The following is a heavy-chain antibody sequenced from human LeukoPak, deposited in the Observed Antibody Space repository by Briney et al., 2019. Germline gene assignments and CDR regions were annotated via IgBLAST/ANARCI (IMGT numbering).Heavy chain of an antibody. J-gene: IGHJ4*02. V-gene: IGHV1-2*02. CDR2: MNPNSGGT. D-gene: IGHD3-10*01. CDR1: GYIFTDYS. Sequence: ASVKVSCKASGYIFTDYSMHWVRQAPGQGLEWMGWMNPNSGGTNYAHKFQGRVTMTRDDSISTAYMELRRLGSEDTAVNSWARDMYASGSTRFDGDYWGQGTLVTVSS. CDR3: ARDMYASGSTRFDGDY.